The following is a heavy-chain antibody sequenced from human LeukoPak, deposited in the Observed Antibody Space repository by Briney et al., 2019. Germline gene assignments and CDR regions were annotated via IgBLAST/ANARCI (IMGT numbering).Heavy chain of an antibody. D-gene: IGHD4-17*01. CDR2: ISAYNGNT. CDR3: ARHYGDYSVVDP. CDR1: GYTFTSYD. J-gene: IGHJ5*02. V-gene: IGHV1-18*01. Sequence: ASVKVSCKASGYTFTSYDINWVRQATGQGLEWMGWISAYNGNTNYAQKLQGRVTMTTDTSTSTAYMELRSLRSDDTAVYYCARHYGDYSVVDPWGQGTLVTVSS.